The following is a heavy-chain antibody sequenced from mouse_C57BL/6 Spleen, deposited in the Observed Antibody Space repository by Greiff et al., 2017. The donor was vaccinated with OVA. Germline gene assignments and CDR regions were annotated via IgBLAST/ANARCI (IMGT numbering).Heavy chain of an antibody. Sequence: EVQLVESGPGLVKPSQSLSLTCSVTGYSITSGYYWNWIRQFPGNQLEWMGYISYDGSNNYNPSLKNRISIARDTSKNKFFLKLNSVTTEDTATYYCARGGTTVVAWNYWGQGTTLTVSS. D-gene: IGHD1-1*01. CDR2: ISYDGSN. CDR1: GYSITSGYY. V-gene: IGHV3-6*01. CDR3: ARGGTTVVAWNY. J-gene: IGHJ2*01.